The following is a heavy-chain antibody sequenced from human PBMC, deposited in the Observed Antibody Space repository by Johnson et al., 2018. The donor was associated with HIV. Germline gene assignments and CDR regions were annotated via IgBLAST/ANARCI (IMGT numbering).Heavy chain of an antibody. CDR3: AKERGETGRVVNAFDV. J-gene: IGHJ3*01. V-gene: IGHV3-13*01. CDR2: IGTAGDT. CDR1: GFTFSSYD. D-gene: IGHD3-16*01. Sequence: VQLVESGGGLVQPGGSLRLSCAASGFTFSSYDMHWVRQAPGKGLEWVSAIGTAGDTYYPGSVKGRFTISRENAKNSLYLPMNSLSAGDTAMYYCAKERGETGRVVNAFDVWGQGTMGTVSA.